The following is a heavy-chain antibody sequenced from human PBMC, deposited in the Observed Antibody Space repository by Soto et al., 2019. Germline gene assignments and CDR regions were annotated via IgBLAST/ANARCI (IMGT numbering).Heavy chain of an antibody. CDR1: GYTFTSYY. CDR3: ARDGRGSYSSGWYYFDY. J-gene: IGHJ4*02. V-gene: IGHV1-46*01. Sequence: ASVKVSCKASGYTFTSYYMHWVRQAPGQGLEWMGIINPSGGSTSYAQKFQGRVTMTRDTSTSTVYMELSSLRSEDTAVYYCARDGRGSYSSGWYYFDYWGQGTLVTVSS. D-gene: IGHD6-19*01. CDR2: INPSGGST.